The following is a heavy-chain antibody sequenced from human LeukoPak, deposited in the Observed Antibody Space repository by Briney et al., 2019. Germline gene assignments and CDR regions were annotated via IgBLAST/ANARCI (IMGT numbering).Heavy chain of an antibody. Sequence: SGGSLRLSCAASEFTFSSYSMDWVRQAPGKGLEWVSSISSSSNIYYADSVKGRFAVSRDNAKNEMYLQMNSLRAEDTAVYFCARGAGYCTSTSCHLWSDYWGQGTPVTVSS. CDR2: ISSSSNI. J-gene: IGHJ4*02. CDR3: ARGAGYCTSTSCHLWSDY. CDR1: EFTFSSYS. V-gene: IGHV3-21*01. D-gene: IGHD2-2*01.